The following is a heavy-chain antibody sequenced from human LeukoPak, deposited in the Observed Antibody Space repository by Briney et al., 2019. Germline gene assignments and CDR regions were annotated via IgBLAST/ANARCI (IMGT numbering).Heavy chain of an antibody. CDR3: ARYCSSDVCDSRYFDY. J-gene: IGHJ4*02. CDR2: ISCSGNTI. D-gene: IGHD2-8*01. Sequence: RGSLRLSCSGFTDSIYEMNWVRQAPGKGLEWGSYISCSGNTIYYTNPVRGGFTISRDNAKNSVYLGMNSLRVEDTAVYYCARYCSSDVCDSRYFDYWGQGTPVTVSS. V-gene: IGHV3-48*03. CDR1: GFTDSIYE.